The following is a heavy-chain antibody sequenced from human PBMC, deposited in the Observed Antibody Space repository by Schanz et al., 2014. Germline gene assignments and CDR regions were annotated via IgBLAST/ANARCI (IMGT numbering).Heavy chain of an antibody. CDR2: LTYDGSNK. CDR3: ARVLGSEALRNFDWTDYNYYGMDV. J-gene: IGHJ6*02. CDR1: GFTFSRHA. Sequence: QVELVESGGGVVQPGRSLRLSCAASGFTFSRHAMHWVRPAAGKGLEWVAALTYDGSNKYYAESVKGRFTISRVDAKNQVYLQMNRLRAEDSVVYCWARVLGSEALRNFDWTDYNYYGMDVWGQGTTVTVSS. V-gene: IGHV3-30*04. D-gene: IGHD3-9*01.